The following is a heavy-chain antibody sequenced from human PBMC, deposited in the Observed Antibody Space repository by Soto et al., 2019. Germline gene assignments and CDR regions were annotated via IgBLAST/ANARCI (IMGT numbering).Heavy chain of an antibody. J-gene: IGHJ2*01. V-gene: IGHV1-69*08. D-gene: IGHD4-17*01. CDR2: IIPALGTA. CDR3: ARPDFGDYWYFDL. Sequence: QDQLVQSGAEVKKPGSSVKVSCKASGGTFSSHTFSWVRRAPGQGLEWMGRIIPALGTATYAQKFQGRVTITADASATTVYMELNSLRSEDTAVYYCARPDFGDYWYFDLWGRGTLVTVSS. CDR1: GGTFSSHT.